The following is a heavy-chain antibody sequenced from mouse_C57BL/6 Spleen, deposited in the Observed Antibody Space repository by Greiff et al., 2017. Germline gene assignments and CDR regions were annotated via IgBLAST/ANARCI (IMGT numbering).Heavy chain of an antibody. V-gene: IGHV1-81*01. CDR2: IYPRSGNT. Sequence: VQLQQSGAELVRPGASVKLSCTASGFTFTSYGISWVKQRPGQGLEWIGEIYPRSGNTYYNEKFKGKATLTADKSSSTAYLELRSLTSEDSAVYFCARRGESLYAMDYWGQGTTVTVSS. CDR1: GFTFTSYG. J-gene: IGHJ4*01. CDR3: ARRGESLYAMDY.